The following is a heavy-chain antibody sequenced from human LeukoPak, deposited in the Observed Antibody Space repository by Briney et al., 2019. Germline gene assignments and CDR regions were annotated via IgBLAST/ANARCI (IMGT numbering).Heavy chain of an antibody. Sequence: GRSLRLSCAASGFTFSSYGMHWVRQAPGKGLEWVAVIWYDGSNKYYADSVKGRFTISRDTAKNSLYLQMNSLRAEDTAVYYCARGGYYYGSGSYYYFDYWGQGTLVTVSS. V-gene: IGHV3-33*01. J-gene: IGHJ4*02. CDR2: IWYDGSNK. CDR1: GFTFSSYG. CDR3: ARGGYYYGSGSYYYFDY. D-gene: IGHD3-10*01.